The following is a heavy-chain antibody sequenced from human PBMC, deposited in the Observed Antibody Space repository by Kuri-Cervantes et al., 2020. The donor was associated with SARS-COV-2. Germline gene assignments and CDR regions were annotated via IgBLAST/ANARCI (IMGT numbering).Heavy chain of an antibody. Sequence: GESLKISCAASGFTFSGSAMHWVRQASGKGLEWVGRIRSKANSYATAYAASVKGRFTISRDNSKNTLYLQMNSLRVEDTAVYYCAKDSAARPDWYFDLWGRGTLVTVSS. CDR2: IRSKANSYAT. CDR1: GFTFSGSA. V-gene: IGHV3-73*01. D-gene: IGHD6-6*01. J-gene: IGHJ2*01. CDR3: AKDSAARPDWYFDL.